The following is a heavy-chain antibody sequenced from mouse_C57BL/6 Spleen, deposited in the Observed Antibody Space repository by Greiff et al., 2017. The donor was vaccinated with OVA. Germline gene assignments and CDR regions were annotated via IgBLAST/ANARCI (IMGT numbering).Heavy chain of an antibody. J-gene: IGHJ1*03. CDR3: ARYLYYDYDGWYFDV. V-gene: IGHV3-8*01. Sequence: DVKLVESGPGLAKPSQTLSLTCSVTGYSITSDYWNWIRKFPGNKLEYMGYISYSGSTYYNPSLKSRISITRDTSKNQYYLQLNSVTTEDTATYYCARYLYYDYDGWYFDVWGTGTTVTVSS. D-gene: IGHD2-4*01. CDR1: GYSITSDY. CDR2: ISYSGST.